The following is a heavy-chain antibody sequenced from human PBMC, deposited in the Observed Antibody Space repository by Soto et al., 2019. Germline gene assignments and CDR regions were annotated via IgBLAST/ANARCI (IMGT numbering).Heavy chain of an antibody. V-gene: IGHV1-2*02. CDR3: ARDGGLYTSSSAFRYYYEMDV. CDR1: GYSFTGYY. D-gene: IGHD6-6*01. CDR2: INPNSGGT. J-gene: IGHJ6*02. Sequence: SSVKVSCKASGYSFTGYYMHWVRQAPGQGLEWMGWINPNSGGTNYAQKVQGRVTMTRDTSISTAYMELSRLRSDDTAVYYCARDGGLYTSSSAFRYYYEMDVWGQGTTVTVS.